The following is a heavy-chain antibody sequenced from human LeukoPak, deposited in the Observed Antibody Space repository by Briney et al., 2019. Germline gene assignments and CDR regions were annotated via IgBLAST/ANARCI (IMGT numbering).Heavy chain of an antibody. CDR2: IRQDESER. V-gene: IGHV3-7*03. J-gene: IGHJ4*02. Sequence: GGSLRLSCEGSGFSFSSYWMTWVRQLPGKGPEWVANIRQDESERYFADSVKGRFTISRDNAKNSLYLQMNSLRAEDTALYYCARAYSGSYDFFDYWGQGTLVTVSS. CDR1: GFSFSSYW. CDR3: ARAYSGSYDFFDY. D-gene: IGHD1-26*01.